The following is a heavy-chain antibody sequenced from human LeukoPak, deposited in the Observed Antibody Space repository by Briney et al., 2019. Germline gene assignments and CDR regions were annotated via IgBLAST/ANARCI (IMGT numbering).Heavy chain of an antibody. D-gene: IGHD1-1*01. CDR1: GGSFSGYY. Sequence: SETLSLTCAVYGGSFSGYYWSWIRQPPGKGLEWIGEINHSGSTNYNPSLKSRVTISVDTSKNQFSLKLSSVTAAVTAVYYCARGGFALAPHRGTPFDYWGQGTLVTVSS. CDR2: INHSGST. V-gene: IGHV4-34*01. J-gene: IGHJ4*02. CDR3: ARGGFALAPHRGTPFDY.